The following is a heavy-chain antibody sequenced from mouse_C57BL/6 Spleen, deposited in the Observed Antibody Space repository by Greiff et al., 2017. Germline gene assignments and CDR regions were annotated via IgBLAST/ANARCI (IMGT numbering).Heavy chain of an antibody. CDR1: GYTFTEYT. CDR2: FYPGSGSI. Sequence: QVQLQQSGAELVKPGASVKLSCKASGYTFTEYTIHWVKQRSGQGLEWIGWFYPGSGSIKYNEKFKDKATLTADKSSSTVYLEHIRLTSEDAAVYFCARHEPNDGYYLWGQGTTLTAAS. J-gene: IGHJ2*01. V-gene: IGHV1-62-2*01. D-gene: IGHD2-3*01. CDR3: ARHEPNDGYYL.